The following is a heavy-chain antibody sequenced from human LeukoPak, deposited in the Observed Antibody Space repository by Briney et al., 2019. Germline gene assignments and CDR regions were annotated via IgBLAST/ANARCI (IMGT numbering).Heavy chain of an antibody. CDR2: ISPGDSDI. CDR1: GYIFSSYS. V-gene: IGHV5-51*01. CDR3: VRLAGTGRWFAP. Sequence: WESLKISCQGSGYIFSSYSIGWVRQLPGKGLEWMGIISPGDSDIKYGSSLQGPVTISAATSIGTAYLEWSSLKASDTAMYDCVRLAGTGRWFAPWGQGTLVTVSS. J-gene: IGHJ5*02. D-gene: IGHD2-8*02.